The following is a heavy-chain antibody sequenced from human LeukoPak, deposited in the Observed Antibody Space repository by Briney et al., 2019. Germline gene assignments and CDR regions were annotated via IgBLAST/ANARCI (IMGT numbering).Heavy chain of an antibody. V-gene: IGHV1-18*01. CDR3: ARGNKMYYYDSSGYYRFDY. J-gene: IGHJ4*02. D-gene: IGHD3-22*01. Sequence: EASVKVSCKASGYTFTSYGISWVRQAPGQGLEWMGWISAYNGNTNYAQKLQGRVTMTTDTSTSTAYMELRSLRSEDTAVYYCARGNKMYYYDSSGYYRFDYWGQGTLVTVSS. CDR1: GYTFTSYG. CDR2: ISAYNGNT.